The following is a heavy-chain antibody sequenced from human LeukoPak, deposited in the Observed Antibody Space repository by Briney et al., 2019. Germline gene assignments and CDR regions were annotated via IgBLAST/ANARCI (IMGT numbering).Heavy chain of an antibody. J-gene: IGHJ4*02. CDR2: IYTSGST. CDR1: GGSISSYY. CDR3: ARDGRRAARPDYFDY. V-gene: IGHV4-4*07. Sequence: SETLSLTCTVSGGSISSYYWSWIRPPAGKGLEWIGRIYTSGSTNYNPSLKSRVTISVDKSKNQFSLKLSSVTAADTAVYYCARDGRRAARPDYFDYWGQGTLVTVSS. D-gene: IGHD6-6*01.